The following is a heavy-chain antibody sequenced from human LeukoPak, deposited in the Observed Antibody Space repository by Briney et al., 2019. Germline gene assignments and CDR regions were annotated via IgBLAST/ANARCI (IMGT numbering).Heavy chain of an antibody. CDR2: INEDRSVQ. V-gene: IGHV3-7*01. Sequence: PGGSLRLSCAASGFIISDYWMNWVRQVPGKGLEWVANINEDRSVQDYVDSVRGRFTISRDNAKNSVYLQMNSLRVEDTAVYYCASRESSMARSHWGQGDLVTVSS. D-gene: IGHD3-10*01. J-gene: IGHJ1*01. CDR1: GFIISDYW. CDR3: ASRESSMARSH.